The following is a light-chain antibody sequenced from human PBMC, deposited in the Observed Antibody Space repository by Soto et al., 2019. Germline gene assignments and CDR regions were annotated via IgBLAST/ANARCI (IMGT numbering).Light chain of an antibody. CDR3: QQGHSNPIT. CDR1: QSISSY. J-gene: IGKJ5*01. CDR2: AAS. V-gene: IGKV1-39*01. Sequence: DIQMTQSPSSLSASVGDRVTITCRASQSISSYLNWYQQRPGKAPKLLIYAASSLQGGVPSKFSGSGSGTDFTLTISSLQPEDFATYYCQQGHSNPITLGQGTRLEIK.